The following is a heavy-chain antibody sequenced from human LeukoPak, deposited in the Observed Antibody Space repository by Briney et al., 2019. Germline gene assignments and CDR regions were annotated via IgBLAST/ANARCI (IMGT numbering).Heavy chain of an antibody. D-gene: IGHD3-10*01. CDR2: IYHSGST. V-gene: IGHV4-30-2*01. CDR3: ARGDWFGDPPKGWFDP. CDR1: GGSISSGGYY. Sequence: SQTLSLTCTVSGGSISSGGYYWSWIRQPPGKGLEWIGYIYHSGSTYYNPSLKSRVTISVDRSKNQFSLKLSSVTAADTAVYYCARGDWFGDPPKGWFDPWGQGTLVTVSS. J-gene: IGHJ5*02.